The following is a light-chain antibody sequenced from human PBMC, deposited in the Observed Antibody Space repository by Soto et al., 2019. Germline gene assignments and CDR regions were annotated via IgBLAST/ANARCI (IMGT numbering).Light chain of an antibody. CDR3: SSYTSTSRYV. Sequence: QSVLTQPPSVSRAPGQSVTISCTGTSSDVGKYDRVSWYQQPPGTAPKLIIYEVTNRPSGVPARFSGSKSGNTASLTISGLQAEDEADYYCSSYTSTSRYVFGAGTKVTVL. CDR1: SSDVGKYDR. J-gene: IGLJ1*01. V-gene: IGLV2-18*02. CDR2: EVT.